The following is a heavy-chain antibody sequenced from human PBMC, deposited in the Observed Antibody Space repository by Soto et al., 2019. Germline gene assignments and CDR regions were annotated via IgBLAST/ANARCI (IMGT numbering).Heavy chain of an antibody. CDR2: ISGTGVYI. CDR1: GFTFSNYN. CDR3: ARDLGYYASDGYFDY. J-gene: IGHJ4*02. V-gene: IGHV3-21*04. Sequence: PGGSLRLSCVASGFTFSNYNMNWVRQAPGKGLEWVSHISGTGVYIHYADAVKGRFTISRDNAKSSVYLQMNSLRAEDTAVYYCARDLGYYASDGYFDYWGQGTLVTVSS. D-gene: IGHD3-22*01.